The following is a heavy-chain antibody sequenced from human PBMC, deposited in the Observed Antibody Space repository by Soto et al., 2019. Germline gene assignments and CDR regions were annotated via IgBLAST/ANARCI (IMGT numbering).Heavy chain of an antibody. CDR2: ISYDGSNK. CDR1: GFTFSSYG. J-gene: IGHJ6*02. Sequence: GSLRLSCAASGFTFSSYGMHWVRQAPGKGLEWVAVISYDGSNKYYADSVKGRFTISRDNSKNTLYLQMNSLRAEDTAVYYCAKGRYSNSWHNYYYYGMDVWVQGTTVTVSS. V-gene: IGHV3-30*18. D-gene: IGHD6-13*01. CDR3: AKGRYSNSWHNYYYYGMDV.